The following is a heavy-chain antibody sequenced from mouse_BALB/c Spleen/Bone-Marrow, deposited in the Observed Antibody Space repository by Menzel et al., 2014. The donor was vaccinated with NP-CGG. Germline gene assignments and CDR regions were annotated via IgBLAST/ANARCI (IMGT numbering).Heavy chain of an antibody. V-gene: IGHV5-9-2*01. CDR2: ISGDGRYT. D-gene: IGHD2-4*01. CDR3: ARHAYYDQTEVSFVY. CDR1: GFSFXNYG. Sequence: EVQRVESGGGLVKSGGSLKLSCAASGFSFXNYGMSWVRQTPEKRLEWVATISGDGRYTFYSDSVKGRLTISRDNAKNNLYLQLSSLRSEDTALYYCARHAYYDQTEVSFVYWGQGTLVTVSA. J-gene: IGHJ3*01.